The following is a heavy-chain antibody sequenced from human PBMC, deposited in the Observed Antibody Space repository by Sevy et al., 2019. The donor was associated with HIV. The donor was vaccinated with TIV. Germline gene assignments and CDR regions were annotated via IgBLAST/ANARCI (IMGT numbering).Heavy chain of an antibody. J-gene: IGHJ4*02. CDR1: RFTFSDYA. V-gene: IGHV3-23*01. Sequence: GGSLRLSCVASRFTFSDYAMSWVRQAPGKGLEWVSSLFGGGHGANYADSVKGRFIISRDNSRNTLYLQLNSLRAEDAAVYYCAKMEGQVVSEYYFDYWGQGILVTVSS. CDR3: AKMEGQVVSEYYFDY. CDR2: LFGGGHGA. D-gene: IGHD2-15*01.